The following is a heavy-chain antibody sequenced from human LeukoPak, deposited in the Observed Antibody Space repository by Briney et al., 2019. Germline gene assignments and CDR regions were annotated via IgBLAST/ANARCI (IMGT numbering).Heavy chain of an antibody. CDR1: GFTFSTYS. CDR2: IGANSAI. V-gene: IGHV3-48*02. CDR3: AREGYYGAFDI. D-gene: IGHD3-10*01. Sequence: AGGSLRLSCAASGFTFSTYSMNWVRQAPGKGLEWVSYIGANSAIFHADSVKGRFTISRDNAKNSLSLQMNSLRDDDTALYYCAREGYYGAFDIWGQGTMVTVSS. J-gene: IGHJ3*02.